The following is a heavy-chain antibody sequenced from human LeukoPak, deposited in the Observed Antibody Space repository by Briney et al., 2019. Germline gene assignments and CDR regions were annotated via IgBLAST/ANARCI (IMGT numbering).Heavy chain of an antibody. CDR1: GYTFTGYY. D-gene: IGHD5-18*01. Sequence: GASVKVSCKASGYTFTGYYMHWVRQAPGQGLEWMGWINPNSGGTNYAQKFQGRVTMTRDTSISTAYMKLSRLRSDDTAVYYCARWTLARGYSYRSHIDYWGQGTLVTVSS. V-gene: IGHV1-2*02. CDR2: INPNSGGT. J-gene: IGHJ4*02. CDR3: ARWTLARGYSYRSHIDY.